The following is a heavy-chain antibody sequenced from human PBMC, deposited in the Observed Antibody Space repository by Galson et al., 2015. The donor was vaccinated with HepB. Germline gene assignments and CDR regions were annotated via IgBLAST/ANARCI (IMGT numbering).Heavy chain of an antibody. V-gene: IGHV3-73*01. D-gene: IGHD3-10*01. CDR1: GFTFSDST. J-gene: IGHJ4*02. CDR3: TRADPYYGSGSYYRD. CDR2: IRSKANNYAT. Sequence: LRLSCAASGFTFSDSTMHWVRQASGKGLEWVARIRSKANNYATAYAASVKGRFTISRDDSKNTANLQMNSLQTEDTAVYYCTRADPYYGSGSYYRDWGQGTLVTVSS.